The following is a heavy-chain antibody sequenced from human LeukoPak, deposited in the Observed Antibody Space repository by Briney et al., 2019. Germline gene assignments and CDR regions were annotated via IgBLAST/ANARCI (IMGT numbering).Heavy chain of an antibody. CDR3: ARDSGGAAAAGYYYYYYMDV. J-gene: IGHJ6*03. V-gene: IGHV3-30*04. Sequence: GGSLRLSCAASGFTFSSHAMHWVRQAPGKGLEWVAVISYDGSNKYYADSVKGRFTISRDNSKNTLYLQMNSLRAEDTAVYYCARDSGGAAAAGYYYYYYMDVWGKGTTVTVSS. CDR2: ISYDGSNK. CDR1: GFTFSSHA. D-gene: IGHD6-13*01.